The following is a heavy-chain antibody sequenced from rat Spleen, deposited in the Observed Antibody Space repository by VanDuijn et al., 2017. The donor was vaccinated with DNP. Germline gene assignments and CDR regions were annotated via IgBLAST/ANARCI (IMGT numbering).Heavy chain of an antibody. CDR3: ARRRLPYWYFDF. CDR2: INAGSGDS. Sequence: QVQLQQSGAELAKPGSSVKISCKASGYSFTTYYIGWIKQTTGQGLEYIGYINAGSGDSNYNEKFRGKATLTVDTSSNTAFMQLSSLTPDDSAVYYCARRRLPYWYFDFWGPGTMVTVSS. D-gene: IGHD1-4*01. V-gene: IGHV1-43*01. J-gene: IGHJ1*01. CDR1: GYSFTTYY.